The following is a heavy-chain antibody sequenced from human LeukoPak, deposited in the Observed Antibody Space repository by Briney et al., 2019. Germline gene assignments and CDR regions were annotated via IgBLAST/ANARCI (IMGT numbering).Heavy chain of an antibody. D-gene: IGHD3-16*01. CDR3: ARESPPLPYYYSYYIDL. CDR1: GGSIGSYY. CDR2: IYYSGST. J-gene: IGHJ6*03. V-gene: IGHV4-59*12. Sequence: SETLSLTCTVSGGSIGSYYWSWIRQPPGKGLEWIGYIYYSGSTNYNPSLKSRVTISVDTSKNQFSLKLSSVTAADTAVYYRARESPPLPYYYSYYIDLWGKGTTVTISS.